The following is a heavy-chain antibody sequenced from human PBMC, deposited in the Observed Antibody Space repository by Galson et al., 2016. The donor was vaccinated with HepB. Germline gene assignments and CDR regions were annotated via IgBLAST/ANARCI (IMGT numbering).Heavy chain of an antibody. CDR1: GYTFTSYG. Sequence: CKASGYTFTSYGISWVRQAPGQGLEWMGWISAYNGNTNYAQKLQGRVTMTTDTSTSTAYMELRSLRSDDTAVYYCAATVLRYFDWLSPSGMDVWGQGTTVTVSS. D-gene: IGHD3-9*01. V-gene: IGHV1-18*01. J-gene: IGHJ6*02. CDR2: ISAYNGNT. CDR3: AATVLRYFDWLSPSGMDV.